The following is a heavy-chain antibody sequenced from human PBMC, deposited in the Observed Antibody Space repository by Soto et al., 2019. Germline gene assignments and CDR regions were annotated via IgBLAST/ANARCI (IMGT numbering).Heavy chain of an antibody. CDR3: ARAVTYYYDSSGYYYVTPFDY. CDR2: IYYSGST. CDR1: GGSISSGGYY. J-gene: IGHJ4*02. Sequence: SETLSLTCTVSGGSISSGGYYWSWIRQHPGKGLEWIGYIYYSGSTYYNPSLKSRVTISVDTSKNQFSLKLSSVTAADTAVYYCARAVTYYYDSSGYYYVTPFDYWGQGTLVTVSS. V-gene: IGHV4-31*03. D-gene: IGHD3-22*01.